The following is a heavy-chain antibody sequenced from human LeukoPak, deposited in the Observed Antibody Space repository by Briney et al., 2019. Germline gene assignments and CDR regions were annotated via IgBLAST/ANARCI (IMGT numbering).Heavy chain of an antibody. V-gene: IGHV3-23*01. J-gene: IGHJ4*02. D-gene: IGHD4-17*01. CDR3: AKDLGYDYGDDLDY. CDR2: ISGSGGST. CDR1: GFTFSSYA. Sequence: PGGSLRLSCAASGFTFSSYAMSWVRQAPGKGLEWISAISGSGGSTYYADSVKGRFTISRDNSKNTLYLQMNSLRAEDAAVYYCAKDLGYDYGDDLDYWGQGTLVTVSS.